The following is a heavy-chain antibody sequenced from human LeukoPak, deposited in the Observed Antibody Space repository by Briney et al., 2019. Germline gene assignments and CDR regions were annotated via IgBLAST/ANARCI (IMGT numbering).Heavy chain of an antibody. Sequence: ASVKVSCKSSGYTFTSYDINWVRQATGQGLELMGWMNPNSGNTGYAQKFQGRVTMTRNTSISKAYMELSSLRSEDTAVYYCARPRRIAAAPNWFDPWGQGTLVTVSS. V-gene: IGHV1-8*01. CDR3: ARPRRIAAAPNWFDP. D-gene: IGHD6-13*01. CDR1: GYTFTSYD. J-gene: IGHJ5*02. CDR2: MNPNSGNT.